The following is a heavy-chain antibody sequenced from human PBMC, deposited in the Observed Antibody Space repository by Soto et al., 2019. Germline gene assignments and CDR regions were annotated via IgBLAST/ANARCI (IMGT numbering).Heavy chain of an antibody. CDR1: GGSMNYYY. CDR2: IYHSGTA. J-gene: IGHJ3*02. Sequence: QVQLRESGPGLVKASETLSLTCSVSGGSMNYYYWSWIRQSPGKGLEWLGYIYHSGTADYNPSLKSRVTLSVDTSKSQFSLRMSSVTTADTAVYYCARDRAIISAPTREYVFEIWGQGTMVTVSS. CDR3: ARDRAIISAPTREYVFEI. D-gene: IGHD3-10*01. V-gene: IGHV4-59*01.